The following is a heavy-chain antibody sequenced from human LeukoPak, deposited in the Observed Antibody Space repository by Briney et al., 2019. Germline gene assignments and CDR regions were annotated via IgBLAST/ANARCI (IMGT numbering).Heavy chain of an antibody. CDR1: GFSFSNYE. V-gene: IGHV3-48*03. CDR2: ITASSTTI. D-gene: IGHD5-12*01. J-gene: IGHJ5*02. Sequence: HPGGSLRLSCAASGFSFSNYEINWVRQAPGKGLERISYITASSTTIYYADSVKGRFTISRDNAKNSLYLQMNGLRGEDTAVYYCAKGPGARGHFNWFDPWGQGTLVTVSS. CDR3: AKGPGARGHFNWFDP.